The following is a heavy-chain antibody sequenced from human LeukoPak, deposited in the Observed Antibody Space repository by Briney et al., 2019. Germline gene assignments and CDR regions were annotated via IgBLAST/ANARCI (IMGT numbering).Heavy chain of an antibody. Sequence: SGGSLRLSCVASGFTFDDYGLSWVRQAPGKGLEWVSGINWNGASKGYAYSVKVRFTISRDNAKNSLYLQMNSLSAEDTTLYYCGSGAPTYCSGGSCYSGDAFDIWGQGTMVTVSS. CDR3: GSGAPTYCSGGSCYSGDAFDI. V-gene: IGHV3-20*04. CDR1: GFTFDDYG. CDR2: INWNGASK. D-gene: IGHD2-15*01. J-gene: IGHJ3*02.